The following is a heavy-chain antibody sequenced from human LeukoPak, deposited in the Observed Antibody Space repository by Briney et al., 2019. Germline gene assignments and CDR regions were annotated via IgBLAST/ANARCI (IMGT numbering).Heavy chain of an antibody. V-gene: IGHV1-69*13. D-gene: IGHD6-6*01. J-gene: IGHJ6*03. Sequence: GASVKVSCKASGGTFSSYAISWVRQAPGQGLEWMGGIIPIFGTANYAQKFQGRVTITADESTSTAYMELSSLRSEDTAVYYCATGGQLGYYYYYYMDVWGKGTTVTVSS. CDR3: ATGGQLGYYYYYYMDV. CDR1: GGTFSSYA. CDR2: IIPIFGTA.